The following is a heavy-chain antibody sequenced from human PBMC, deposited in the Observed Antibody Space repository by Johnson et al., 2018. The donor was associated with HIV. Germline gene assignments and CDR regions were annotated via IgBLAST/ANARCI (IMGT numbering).Heavy chain of an antibody. J-gene: IGHJ3*02. V-gene: IGHV3-20*04. D-gene: IGHD1-26*01. CDR3: ARVVGTSQGDAFDI. Sequence: VQLVESGGGLVQPGGSLRLSCAASGFTFSSYDMHWVRQATGKGLEWVSGINWNGGSATYADSVKGRFTISRDNAKNSLYLQMNSLRAEDMALNYCARVVGTSQGDAFDIWGQGTMVTVSS. CDR2: INWNGGSA. CDR1: GFTFSSYD.